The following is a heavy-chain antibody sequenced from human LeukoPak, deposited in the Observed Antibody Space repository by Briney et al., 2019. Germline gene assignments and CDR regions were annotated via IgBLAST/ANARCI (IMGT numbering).Heavy chain of an antibody. D-gene: IGHD1-26*01. V-gene: IGHV3-7*01. CDR3: ASGTIVGARGADN. Sequence: PGGSLRLSCAASGFSFNSDWMDWVRQAPGKGLEWVANIKHDESEKNYLDSVKGRFTISRDNVKESLYLHMNSLRAEDTAVYYCASGTIVGARGADNWGQGTLVTVSS. J-gene: IGHJ4*02. CDR2: IKHDESEK. CDR1: GFSFNSDW.